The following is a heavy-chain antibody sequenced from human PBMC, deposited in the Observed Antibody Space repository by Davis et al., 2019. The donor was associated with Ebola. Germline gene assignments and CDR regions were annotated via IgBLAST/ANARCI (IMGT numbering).Heavy chain of an antibody. V-gene: IGHV3-23*01. CDR1: GFTFRNFA. D-gene: IGHD1-26*01. CDR2: ISGSATST. CDR3: AKSPWSGSFDY. Sequence: GESLKISCAASGFTFRNFAMSWVRQAPGKGLEWVSTISGSATSTYYADSLKGRFTVSRDNSKNTVYLQMYSLRAEDTAMYYCAKSPWSGSFDYWGQGTPVTVSS. J-gene: IGHJ4*02.